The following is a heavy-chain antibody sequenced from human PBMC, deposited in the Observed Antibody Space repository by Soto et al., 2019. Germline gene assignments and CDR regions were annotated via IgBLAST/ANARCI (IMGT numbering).Heavy chain of an antibody. CDR3: ARGDIVLVPARYGMDV. CDR1: GFTFSSYA. D-gene: IGHD2-2*01. CDR2: ISYDGSNK. J-gene: IGHJ6*02. Sequence: QVQLVESGGGVVQPGRSLRLSCAASGFTFSSYAMHWVRQAPGKGLEWVAVISYDGSNKYYADSVKGRFTISRDNSKNTLDLQMNSLRAEDTAVYYCARGDIVLVPARYGMDVWGQGTTVTVSS. V-gene: IGHV3-30-3*01.